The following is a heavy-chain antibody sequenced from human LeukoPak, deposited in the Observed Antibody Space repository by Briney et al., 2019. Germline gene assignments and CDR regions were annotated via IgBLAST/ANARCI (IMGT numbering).Heavy chain of an antibody. Sequence: GGSLRLSCAASGFTFSSYAMSWVRQAPGKGLEWVSAISGSGGSTYYADSVKGRFTISRDNSKNTLYLQMNSLRAEDTAVYYCAKVRYDFWSEYYFDYWGQGTLVTVSS. CDR3: AKVRYDFWSEYYFDY. V-gene: IGHV3-23*01. J-gene: IGHJ4*02. CDR2: ISGSGGST. D-gene: IGHD3-3*01. CDR1: GFTFSSYA.